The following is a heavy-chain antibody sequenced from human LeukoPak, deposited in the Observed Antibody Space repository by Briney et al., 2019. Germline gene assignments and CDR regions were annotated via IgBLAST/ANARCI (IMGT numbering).Heavy chain of an antibody. CDR1: GFTFSSYT. Sequence: GGSLRLSCAASGFTFSSYTMNWVRQAPGKGLEWVSSISSSSSYIYYADSVKGRFTISRDNAKNSLYLQMNSLRAEDTAVYYCARDHYFDSSGYPNYWGQGTLVTVSS. CDR2: ISSSSSYI. CDR3: ARDHYFDSSGYPNY. J-gene: IGHJ4*02. V-gene: IGHV3-21*01. D-gene: IGHD3-22*01.